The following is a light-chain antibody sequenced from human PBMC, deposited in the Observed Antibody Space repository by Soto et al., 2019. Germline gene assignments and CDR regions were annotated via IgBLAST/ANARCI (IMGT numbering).Light chain of an antibody. Sequence: QSVLTQPASVSGSPGQSITISCTGSSSDVGGFNFVSWYQQHPGKAPKLLIYEVSNRPSGVSSRFSGSKSGNTASLTISGLQADDEADFYCVSYTTSTLYVFGTGTKLTVL. CDR1: SSDVGGFNF. CDR3: VSYTTSTLYV. CDR2: EVS. J-gene: IGLJ1*01. V-gene: IGLV2-14*03.